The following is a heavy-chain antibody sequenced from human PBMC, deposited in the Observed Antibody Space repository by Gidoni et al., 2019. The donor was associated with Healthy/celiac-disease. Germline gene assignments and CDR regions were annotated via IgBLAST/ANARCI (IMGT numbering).Heavy chain of an antibody. J-gene: IGHJ4*02. CDR3: ARDLTYELFWSGSRSYFDY. CDR2: ISSSGSTI. Sequence: EVQLVESGGGLVQPGGSLRLSCAASGFTFSSYEMNWVRQAPGKGLEWVSYISSSGSTIYYADSVKGRFTISRDNAKNSLYLQMNSLRAEDTAVYYCARDLTYELFWSGSRSYFDYWGQGTLVTVSS. V-gene: IGHV3-48*03. D-gene: IGHD3-3*01. CDR1: GFTFSSYE.